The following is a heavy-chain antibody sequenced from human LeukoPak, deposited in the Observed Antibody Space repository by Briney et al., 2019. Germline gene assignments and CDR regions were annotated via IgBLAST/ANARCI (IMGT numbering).Heavy chain of an antibody. CDR3: ARASLSEIIAAEAFFDS. D-gene: IGHD6-13*01. CDR2: ISGSSTYI. V-gene: IGHV3-21*01. J-gene: IGHJ4*02. CDR1: GFAFSSYS. Sequence: GGSLRLSCAASGFAFSSYSVNWVRQAPGKGLEWVSSISGSSTYIYSANSLKGRFSISRDNAKNSLYLQMNSLRAEDTAVYFCARASLSEIIAAEAFFDSRGQGTLVTVSS.